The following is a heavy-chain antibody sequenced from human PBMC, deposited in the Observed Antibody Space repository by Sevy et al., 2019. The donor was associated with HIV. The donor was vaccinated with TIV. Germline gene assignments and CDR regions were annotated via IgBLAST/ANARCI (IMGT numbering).Heavy chain of an antibody. J-gene: IGHJ4*02. Sequence: GGSLRLSCAASGFTFSNYAMRWVRQAPGKGLEWVAVISYDVSNKYYADSVKGRFTISRDNSKNTIYLQMSSLRPEDTAVYYCARAEQLEVDYWGQGTLVTVSS. CDR3: ARAEQLEVDY. CDR1: GFTFSNYA. D-gene: IGHD6-13*01. CDR2: ISYDVSNK. V-gene: IGHV3-30-3*01.